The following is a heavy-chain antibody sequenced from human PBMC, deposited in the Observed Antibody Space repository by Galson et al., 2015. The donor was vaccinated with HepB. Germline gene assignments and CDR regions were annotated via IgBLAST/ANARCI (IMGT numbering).Heavy chain of an antibody. J-gene: IGHJ4*02. CDR1: GGSISSGGYS. Sequence: LSLTCAVSGGSISSGGYSWSWIRQPPGEGLEWIGYIYHSGSTYYNPSLKSRVTISVDRSKNQFSLKLSSVTAADTAVYYCAREEPSGWYLGYWGQGTLVTVSS. V-gene: IGHV4-30-2*01. CDR2: IYHSGST. CDR3: AREEPSGWYLGY. D-gene: IGHD6-19*01.